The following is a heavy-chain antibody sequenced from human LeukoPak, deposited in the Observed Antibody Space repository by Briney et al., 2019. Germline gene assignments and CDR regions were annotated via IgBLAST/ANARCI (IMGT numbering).Heavy chain of an antibody. CDR1: GGSISSYY. J-gene: IGHJ4*02. CDR2: IYYSGST. D-gene: IGHD6-13*01. Sequence: SETLSLTCTVSGGSISSYYWSWIRQPPGKGLEWIEYIYYSGSTNYNPSLKSRVTISIDTSKNQLSLKVSSVTAADTAVYYCASTGYSSSWYEGQIDYWGQGTLVTVSS. V-gene: IGHV4-59*08. CDR3: ASTGYSSSWYEGQIDY.